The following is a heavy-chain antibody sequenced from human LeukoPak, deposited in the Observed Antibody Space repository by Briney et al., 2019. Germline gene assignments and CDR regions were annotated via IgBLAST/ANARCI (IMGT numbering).Heavy chain of an antibody. D-gene: IGHD4-17*01. Sequence: PSETLSLTCTVSGGSISSGDYYWSWIRQPPGKGLEWIGYIYYSGSTYYNPSLKSRVTISIQTSKNQFSLKLTSVTAADTAVYYCAGDYGDLLTGIRFDTWRQGTLVTVSS. CDR2: IYYSGST. CDR1: GGSISSGDYY. J-gene: IGHJ5*02. V-gene: IGHV4-30-4*01. CDR3: AGDYGDLLTGIRFDT.